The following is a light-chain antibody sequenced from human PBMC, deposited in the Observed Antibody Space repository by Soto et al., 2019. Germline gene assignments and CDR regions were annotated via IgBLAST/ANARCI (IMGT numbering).Light chain of an antibody. CDR2: DAS. CDR1: QSISSW. J-gene: IGKJ4*01. Sequence: DIRMTQSPSSLSASVGDRVTITCRASQSISSWLAWYQQKPGKAPKLLIYDASSLESGVPSRFSGSGSGTEFTLTISSLQPDDFATYYCQQYNSYSPTFGGGTKVDIK. V-gene: IGKV1-5*01. CDR3: QQYNSYSPT.